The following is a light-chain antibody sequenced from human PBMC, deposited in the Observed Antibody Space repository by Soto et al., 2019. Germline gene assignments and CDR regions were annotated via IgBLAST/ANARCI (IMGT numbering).Light chain of an antibody. CDR3: QQFGGPQRT. Sequence: EIVLTQSPGTLPLSPGERATLSCRASQSVTATYLACYQQKAGQAPRLLIYGASSRDTGIPDRFSGSGSGADFTPTIIRLGPEDFAVYYCQQFGGPQRTFGPGTKVDIK. V-gene: IGKV3-20*01. J-gene: IGKJ3*01. CDR1: QSVTATY. CDR2: GAS.